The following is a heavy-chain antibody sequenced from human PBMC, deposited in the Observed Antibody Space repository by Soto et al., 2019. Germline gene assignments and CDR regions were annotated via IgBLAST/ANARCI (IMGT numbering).Heavy chain of an antibody. D-gene: IGHD4-4*01. CDR2: INHRGSS. CDR3: ARSYSRNSLYGVDD. Sequence: SETLSLTCAVNGGSLSGYYWSWIRQSPGKGLEWIGEINHRGSSDYNPSLKSRVTLSIDASMNHVTLELTSVTAADTAVYYCARSYSRNSLYGVDDWGQGTAVTVSS. CDR1: GGSLSGYY. J-gene: IGHJ6*02. V-gene: IGHV4-34*01.